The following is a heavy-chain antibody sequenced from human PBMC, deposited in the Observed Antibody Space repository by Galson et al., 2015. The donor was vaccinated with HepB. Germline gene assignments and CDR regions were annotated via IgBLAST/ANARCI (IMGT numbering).Heavy chain of an antibody. CDR1: GFTFSSYS. CDR3: ARDYYSLVVVPAAMAY. J-gene: IGHJ4*02. Sequence: SLRLSCAASGFTFSSYSMNWVRQAPGKGLEWVSYISSSSSTIYYADSVKGRFTISRDNAKNSLYLQMNSLRDEDTAVYYCARDYYSLVVVPAAMAYWGQGTLVTVSS. CDR2: ISSSSSTI. D-gene: IGHD2-2*01. V-gene: IGHV3-48*02.